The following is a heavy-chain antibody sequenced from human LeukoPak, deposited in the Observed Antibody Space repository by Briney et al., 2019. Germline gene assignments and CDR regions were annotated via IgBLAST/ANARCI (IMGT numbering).Heavy chain of an antibody. CDR3: ARDATTVENWPDP. CDR1: GFTFSSYS. Sequence: GGSLRLSCAASGFTFSSYSMNWVRQAPGKGLEWVSSISGSSTYIHYADSVKGRFTVSRDNAKKSLYLQMNSLRVEDTAVYYCARDATTVENWPDPWGQGTLVTVSS. D-gene: IGHD4-17*01. CDR2: ISGSSTYI. J-gene: IGHJ5*02. V-gene: IGHV3-21*01.